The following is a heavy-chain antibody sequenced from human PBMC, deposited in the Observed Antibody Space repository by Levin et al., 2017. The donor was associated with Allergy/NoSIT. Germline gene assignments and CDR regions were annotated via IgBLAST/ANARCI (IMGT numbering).Heavy chain of an antibody. D-gene: IGHD3-16*01. CDR1: GFTFNNYG. J-gene: IGHJ3*01. V-gene: IGHV3-33*01. CDR2: VWYDESNK. CDR3: ARESGRLMIITPGAFDV. Sequence: SLKISCAASGFTFNNYGMHWVRQAPGKGLEWVAVVWYDESNKYYADSVKGRFTISRDNSKNMLYLQMNSLRTEDTAVYYCARESGRLMIITPGAFDVWGQGTLVTVSS.